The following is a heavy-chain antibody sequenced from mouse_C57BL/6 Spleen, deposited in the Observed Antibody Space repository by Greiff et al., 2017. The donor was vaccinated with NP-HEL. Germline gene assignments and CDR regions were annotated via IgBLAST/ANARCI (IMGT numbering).Heavy chain of an antibody. CDR2: IHPNSGST. J-gene: IGHJ4*01. Sequence: QVQLQQPGAELVKPGASVKLSCKASGYTFTSYWMHWVKQRPGQGLEWIGMIHPNSGSTNYNEKFKSKATLTVDKSSSTAYMQLSSLTSEDSAVYYCASEVITTAMDYWGQGTSVTVSS. CDR1: GYTFTSYW. V-gene: IGHV1-64*01. D-gene: IGHD1-1*01. CDR3: ASEVITTAMDY.